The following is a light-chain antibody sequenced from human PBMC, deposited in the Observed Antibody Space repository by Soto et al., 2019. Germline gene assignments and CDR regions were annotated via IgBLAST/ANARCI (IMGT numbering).Light chain of an antibody. J-gene: IGLJ1*01. CDR3: SSYTSSSTLYV. CDR2: DVS. V-gene: IGLV2-14*01. CDR1: SSDFGGYNY. Sequence: QSVLTQPASVSGSPGQSITISCTGTSSDFGGYNYVSWYQQHPGKAPKLMIYDVSNRPSGVSNRFSGSKSGNTASLTISGLQAEDEADYYCSSYTSSSTLYVFGTGTKVTVL.